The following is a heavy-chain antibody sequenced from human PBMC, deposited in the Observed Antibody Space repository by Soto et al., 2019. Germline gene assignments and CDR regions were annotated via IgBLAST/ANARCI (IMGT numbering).Heavy chain of an antibody. D-gene: IGHD5-12*01. CDR1: GGSISSGGYY. CDR2: IYYSGST. J-gene: IGHJ6*02. Sequence: QVQLQESGPGLVKPSQTLSLTCTVSGGSISSGGYYWSWIRQHPGKGLEWIGYIYYSGSTYYNPSLKSRVTISVDTSKNQFSLKLSSVTAADMAVYYCAAGYSGYEHYGMDVWGQGTTVTVSS. V-gene: IGHV4-31*03. CDR3: AAGYSGYEHYGMDV.